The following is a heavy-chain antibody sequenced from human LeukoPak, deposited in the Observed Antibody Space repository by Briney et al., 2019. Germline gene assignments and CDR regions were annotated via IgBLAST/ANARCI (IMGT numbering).Heavy chain of an antibody. D-gene: IGHD2-15*01. V-gene: IGHV3-73*01. J-gene: IGHJ4*02. CDR2: IRSKANNYAT. CDR3: ARDKVVGATYLDY. CDR1: GFTFSGSA. Sequence: GGSLKLSCAASGFTFSGSAMHWVRQAPGKGLEWVGRIRSKANNYATAYAASVEGRFTISRDDSKNTAYLQMNSLRAEDTAVYYCARDKVVGATYLDYWGQGTLVTVSS.